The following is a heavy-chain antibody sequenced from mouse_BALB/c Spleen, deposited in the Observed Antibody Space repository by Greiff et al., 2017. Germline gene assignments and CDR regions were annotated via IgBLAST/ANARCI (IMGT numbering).Heavy chain of an antibody. Sequence: ESGPGLVKPSQSLSLTCSVTGYSITSGYYWNWIRQFPGNKLEWMGYISYDGSNNYNPSLKNRISITRDTSKNQFFLKLNSVTTEDTATYYCAEGNYRFAYWGQGTLVTVSA. CDR2: ISYDGSN. D-gene: IGHD2-1*01. CDR1: GYSITSGYY. V-gene: IGHV3-6*02. CDR3: AEGNYRFAY. J-gene: IGHJ3*01.